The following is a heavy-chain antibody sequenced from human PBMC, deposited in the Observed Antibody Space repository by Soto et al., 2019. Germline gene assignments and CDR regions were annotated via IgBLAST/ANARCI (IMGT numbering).Heavy chain of an antibody. V-gene: IGHV1-8*01. CDR2: MNPNRGNT. J-gene: IGHJ6*02. CDR1: GYTFTSYD. CDR3: ARLPDGYYYYGVDV. Sequence: QVQLVQSGAEVKKPGASVKVSCKASGYTFTSYDINWVRQATGQGLEWMGWMNPNRGNTGYAQKFQGRVTMTRNTYRSTAYMELSSLRSEDTAVYYCARLPDGYYYYGVDVWGHGTTVTVCS.